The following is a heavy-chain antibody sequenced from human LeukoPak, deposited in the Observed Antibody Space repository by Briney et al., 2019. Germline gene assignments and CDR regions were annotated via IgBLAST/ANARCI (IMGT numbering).Heavy chain of an antibody. D-gene: IGHD3-10*01. J-gene: IGHJ6*03. Sequence: PGGSLRLSCAASGFTFSSYAMHWVRQAPGKGLEYVSAISSNGGSTYYANSVKGRFTISRDNSKNTLYLQMGSLRADDTAVYYCARVTGLGWFGDYRTPYYYYYMDVWVKGTTVTISS. V-gene: IGHV3-64*01. CDR3: ARVTGLGWFGDYRTPYYYYYMDV. CDR1: GFTFSSYA. CDR2: ISSNGGST.